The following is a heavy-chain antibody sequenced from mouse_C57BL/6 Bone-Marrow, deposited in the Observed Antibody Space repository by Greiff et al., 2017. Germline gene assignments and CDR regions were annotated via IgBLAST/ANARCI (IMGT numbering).Heavy chain of an antibody. J-gene: IGHJ3*01. CDR3: ASEGPYGNPSGFAY. Sequence: VKLVESGPGLVAPSQSLSITCTVSGFSLTSYGVDWVRQSPGKGLEWLGVIWGVGSTNYNSALKSRLSISKDNSKSQVFLKMNSLQTDDTAMYYCASEGPYGNPSGFAYWGQGTLVTVSA. D-gene: IGHD2-1*01. CDR2: IWGVGST. V-gene: IGHV2-6*01. CDR1: GFSLTSYG.